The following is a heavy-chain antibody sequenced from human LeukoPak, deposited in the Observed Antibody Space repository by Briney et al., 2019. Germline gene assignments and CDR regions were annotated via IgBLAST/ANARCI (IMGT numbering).Heavy chain of an antibody. CDR1: GGSISSYY. J-gene: IGHJ4*02. Sequence: SETLSLTCTVSGGSISSYYWSWVRQPPGKGLEWIGYVSYSGSTDYNPSLKSRVNISIDTSKNQFSLRLSSVTAADTAVYYCARENDRYGRIDYWGQGTQVTVSS. V-gene: IGHV4-59*01. CDR2: VSYSGST. D-gene: IGHD5-18*01. CDR3: ARENDRYGRIDY.